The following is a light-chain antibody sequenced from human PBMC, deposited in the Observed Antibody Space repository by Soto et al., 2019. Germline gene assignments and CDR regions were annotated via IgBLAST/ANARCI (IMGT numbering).Light chain of an antibody. J-gene: IGKJ1*01. Sequence: EIVLTQSPGSLSLSLGERATLSCRASQSVDSAFFAWYQQKPGQPPRLLMYGASRRATGIPDRFSGSGSGTDVTLTISRLEPEDFAVYYCQQYASSLTFGEGTKEEI. CDR3: QQYASSLT. CDR1: QSVDSAF. V-gene: IGKV3-20*01. CDR2: GAS.